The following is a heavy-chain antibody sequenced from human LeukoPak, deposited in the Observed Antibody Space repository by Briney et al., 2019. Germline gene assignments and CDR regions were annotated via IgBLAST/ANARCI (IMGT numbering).Heavy chain of an antibody. CDR3: ARGSSSSWYIGLDY. Sequence: GGSLRLSCAASGFTFSSYWMHWVREAAGEGLVWVSRTNNEWRSTSYADSVKGQFTISRDSAKNTLYLQMNSLRAEDTAVYYCARGSSSSWYIGLDYWGQGTLVTVSS. CDR1: GFTFSSYW. J-gene: IGHJ4*02. D-gene: IGHD6-13*01. CDR2: TNNEWRST. V-gene: IGHV3-74*01.